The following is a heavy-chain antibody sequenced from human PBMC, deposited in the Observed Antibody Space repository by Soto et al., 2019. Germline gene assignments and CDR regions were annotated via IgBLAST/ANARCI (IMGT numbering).Heavy chain of an antibody. CDR3: ARDFYSSGYQYYFDY. V-gene: IGHV1-69*13. CDR1: GGTFSSYA. Sequence: SVKVSCKASGGTFSSYAISWVRQAPGQGLEWMGGIIPIFGTANYAQKFQGRVTITADESTSTAYMELSSLRSEDTAVYYCARDFYSSGYQYYFDYWGQGTLVTVSS. J-gene: IGHJ4*02. D-gene: IGHD3-22*01. CDR2: IIPIFGTA.